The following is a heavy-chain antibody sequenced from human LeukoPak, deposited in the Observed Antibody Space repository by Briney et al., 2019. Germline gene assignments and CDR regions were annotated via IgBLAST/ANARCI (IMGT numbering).Heavy chain of an antibody. J-gene: IGHJ4*02. D-gene: IGHD4-17*01. CDR2: ISSSSSYI. Sequence: GGSLRLSCAASGFTFSSYSMNWVRQAPGKGLEWVSSISSSSSYIYYADSVKGRFTISRDNAKNSLYLQMNSLRAEDTAVYYCARVYGDYRSYFDYWGQGTLVTVSS. CDR3: ARVYGDYRSYFDY. CDR1: GFTFSSYS. V-gene: IGHV3-21*01.